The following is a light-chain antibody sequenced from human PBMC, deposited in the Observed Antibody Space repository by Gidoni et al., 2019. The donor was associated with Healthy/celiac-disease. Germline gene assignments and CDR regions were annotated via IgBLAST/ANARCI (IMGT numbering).Light chain of an antibody. CDR2: DAS. J-gene: IGKJ1*01. V-gene: IGKV3-11*01. CDR3: QQRSNWPPRT. CDR1: QSVSSY. Sequence: EIVLTQSPATLSLSPGERATLSCRASQSVSSYLAWYQQNPGQAPRLLIYDASNRATGIPARFSGSGSGTDFTLTISSLEPEDFAVYYCQQRSNWPPRTFGQXTKVEIK.